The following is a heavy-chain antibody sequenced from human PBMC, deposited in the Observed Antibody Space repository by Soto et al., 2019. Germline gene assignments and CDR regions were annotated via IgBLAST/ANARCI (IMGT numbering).Heavy chain of an antibody. D-gene: IGHD3-9*01. V-gene: IGHV4-59*01. Sequence: SETLSLTCTIFGCSISRYYWSWIRRPTGKGLERIGNIYYSGSTNYNPSLKSRVTITVDTSKNQFSLKLSSVTAADTAVYSCARDRSYFDILTGYRGIGWFDPWGQGTLVTVSS. CDR3: ARDRSYFDILTGYRGIGWFDP. CDR1: GCSISRYY. CDR2: IYYSGST. J-gene: IGHJ5*02.